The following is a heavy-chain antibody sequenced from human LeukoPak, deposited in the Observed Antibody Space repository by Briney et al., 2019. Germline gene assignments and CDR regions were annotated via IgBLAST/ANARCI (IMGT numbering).Heavy chain of an antibody. CDR2: IYTSGST. CDR1: GGPFSSSY. J-gene: IGHJ5*02. V-gene: IGHV4-4*07. CDR3: ARGYSGNYLWFDP. D-gene: IGHD1-26*01. Sequence: SETLSLTCTVSGGPFSSSYSRWIRQPAGKGLEWIGRIYTSGSTNFNPSLKSRVTISIDKPKNQISLKLNSVTAADTAVYYCARGYSGNYLWFDPWGQGTLVTVSS.